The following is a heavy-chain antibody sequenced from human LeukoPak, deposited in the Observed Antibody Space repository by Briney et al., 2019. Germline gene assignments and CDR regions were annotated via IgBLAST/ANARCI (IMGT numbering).Heavy chain of an antibody. CDR3: ASGDSGSYYA. V-gene: IGHV4-34*01. J-gene: IGHJ5*02. CDR2: INHSGST. Sequence: SETQSLTCAAYGGSFSGYYWSWIRQPPGKGLEWIGEINHSGSTNYNPSLKSRVTISVDTSKNQFSMKLSSVTAADTAVYYCASGDSGSYYAWGQGTLVTVSS. CDR1: GGSFSGYY. D-gene: IGHD1-26*01.